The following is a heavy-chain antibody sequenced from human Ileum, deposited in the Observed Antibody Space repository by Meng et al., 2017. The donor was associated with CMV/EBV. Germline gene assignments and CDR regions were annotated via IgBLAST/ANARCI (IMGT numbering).Heavy chain of an antibody. V-gene: IGHV3-21*01. CDR2: ISSSSSYI. CDR1: GFTFSSYS. Sequence: GGSLRLSCAASGFTFSSYSMNWVRQAPGKGLEWVSSISSSSSYIYYADSVKGRFTISRDNAKNSLYLQMNSLRAEDTAVYYCAGLWEWLFYPNYYYDGMDVWGQGTTVTVSS. CDR3: AGLWEWLFYPNYYYDGMDV. D-gene: IGHD3-3*01. J-gene: IGHJ6*02.